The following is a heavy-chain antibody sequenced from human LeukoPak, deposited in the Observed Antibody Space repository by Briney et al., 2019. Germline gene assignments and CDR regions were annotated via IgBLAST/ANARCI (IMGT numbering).Heavy chain of an antibody. CDR3: ARTSGMVTTSSWYFDL. CDR2: INPNSGGT. D-gene: IGHD4-17*01. J-gene: IGHJ2*01. V-gene: IGHV1-2*02. CDR1: GYTFTGYY. Sequence: ASVKVSCKASGYTFTGYYMHWVRQAPGQGLGWMGWINPNSGGTNYAQKFQGRVTMTRDTSISTAYMELSRLRSDDTAAYYCARTSGMVTTSSWYFDLWGRGTLVTVSS.